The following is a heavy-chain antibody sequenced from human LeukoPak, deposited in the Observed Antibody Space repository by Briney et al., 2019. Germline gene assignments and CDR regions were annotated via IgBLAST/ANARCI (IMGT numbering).Heavy chain of an antibody. CDR3: ARPAGWGSLDY. CDR2: IKQDGSEK. J-gene: IGHJ4*02. V-gene: IGHV3-7*01. Sequence: PGGSLRLSCAASGFRFSTYWMTWVRQARGKGLEWVANIKQDGSEKYYVDSVKGRFTISKDNAMNSLYLQMNSLRAEDTAVYYCARPAGWGSLDYWGQGTLVTVSS. D-gene: IGHD7-27*01. CDR1: GFRFSTYW.